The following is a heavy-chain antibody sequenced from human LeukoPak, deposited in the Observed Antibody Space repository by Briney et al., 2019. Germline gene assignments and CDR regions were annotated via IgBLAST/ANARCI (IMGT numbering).Heavy chain of an antibody. CDR2: IIPILGIA. CDR3: ARGRPDSSGYYYLFDY. CDR1: GGTFSSYA. V-gene: IGHV1-69*04. Sequence: ASVKVSCKASGGTFSSYAIRWVRQAPGQGLEWMGRIIPILGIANYAQKFQGRVTITADKSTSTAYMELSSLRSEDTAVYYCARGRPDSSGYYYLFDYWGQGTLVTVSS. J-gene: IGHJ4*02. D-gene: IGHD3-22*01.